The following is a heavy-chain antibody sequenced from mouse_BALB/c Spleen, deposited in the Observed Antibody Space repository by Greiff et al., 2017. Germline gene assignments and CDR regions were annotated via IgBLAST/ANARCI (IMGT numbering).Heavy chain of an antibody. Sequence: VQLQQSGPGLVKPSQSLSLTCTVTGYSITSDYAWNWIRQFPGNKLEWMGYISYSGSTSYNPSLKSRISITRDTSKNQFFLQLNSVTTEDTATYYGARSDGYSSYYFDYWGQGTTLTVSA. D-gene: IGHD2-3*01. CDR1: GYSITSDYA. CDR2: ISYSGST. J-gene: IGHJ2*01. V-gene: IGHV3-2*02. CDR3: ARSDGYSSYYFDY.